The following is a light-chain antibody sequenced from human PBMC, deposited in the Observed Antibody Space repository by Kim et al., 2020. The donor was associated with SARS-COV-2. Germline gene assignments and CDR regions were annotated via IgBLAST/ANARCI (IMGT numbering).Light chain of an antibody. Sequence: SVGDRVTITCRASQSISSYLNWYQQKPGKAPQLLIYAASSLQSGVPSRFSGSGAGTDFTLTISSLQPEDFATYDCQQSYNTPWTFGQGTKVDIK. CDR1: QSISSY. CDR3: QQSYNTPWT. J-gene: IGKJ1*01. V-gene: IGKV1-39*01. CDR2: AAS.